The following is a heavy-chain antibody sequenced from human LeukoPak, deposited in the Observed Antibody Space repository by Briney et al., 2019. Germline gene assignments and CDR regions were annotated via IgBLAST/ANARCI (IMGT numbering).Heavy chain of an antibody. CDR3: ARERIGDYGDYGILYYYYGMDV. CDR2: INSDGSST. V-gene: IGHV3-74*01. CDR1: GFTFSSYW. Sequence: GGSLRLSCAASGFTFSSYWMHWVRQAPGKGLVWVSRINSDGSSTSYADSVKGRFTISRDNAKNTLYLQMNSLRAEDTAVYYCARERIGDYGDYGILYYYYGMDVWGQGTTVTVSS. D-gene: IGHD4-17*01. J-gene: IGHJ6*02.